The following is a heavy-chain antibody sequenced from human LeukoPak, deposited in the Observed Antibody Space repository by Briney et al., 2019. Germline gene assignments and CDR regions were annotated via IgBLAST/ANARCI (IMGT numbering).Heavy chain of an antibody. CDR3: ARDKRTYYYDSSAYLRGDAFDI. V-gene: IGHV1-2*02. Sequence: ASVKVSCKASGYTFTGYYMHWVRQAPGQGLEWMGWINPNSGGTKYAQKFQGRVTMTRDTSITTAYMELSRLRSDDTAVYYCARDKRTYYYDSSAYLRGDAFDIWGQGTMVTVSP. CDR1: GYTFTGYY. D-gene: IGHD3-22*01. CDR2: INPNSGGT. J-gene: IGHJ3*02.